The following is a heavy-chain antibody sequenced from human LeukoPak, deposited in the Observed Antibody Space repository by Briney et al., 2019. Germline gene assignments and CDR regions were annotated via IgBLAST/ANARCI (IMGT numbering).Heavy chain of an antibody. CDR1: GYTFTGYY. V-gene: IGHV1-2*02. CDR2: INPNSGGT. J-gene: IGHJ3*02. Sequence: ASVKVSCKASGYTFTGYYMHWVRQAPGQGLEWMGWINPNSGGTNYAQKFQGRVTMTRDTSTSTAYLELRSLRSDDTAVYYCARDKVHAFDIWGQGTMVTVSS. CDR3: ARDKVHAFDI.